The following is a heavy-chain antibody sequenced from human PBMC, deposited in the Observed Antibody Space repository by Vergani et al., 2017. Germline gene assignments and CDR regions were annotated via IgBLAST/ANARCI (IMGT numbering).Heavy chain of an antibody. V-gene: IGHV3-30-3*01. CDR3: ARCITIFGVVMSNYYYYMDV. J-gene: IGHJ6*03. CDR1: GFTFSSYA. CDR2: ISYDGSNK. Sequence: QVQLVESGGGVVQPGRSLRLSCAASGFTFSSYAMHWVRQAPGKGLEWVAVISYDGSNKYYADSVKGRFTISRDNSKNTLYLQMNSLRAEDTAVYCCARCITIFGVVMSNYYYYMDVWGKGTTVTVSS. D-gene: IGHD3-3*01.